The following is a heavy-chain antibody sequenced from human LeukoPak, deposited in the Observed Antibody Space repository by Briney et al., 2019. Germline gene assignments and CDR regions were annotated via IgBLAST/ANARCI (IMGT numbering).Heavy chain of an antibody. CDR3: AREDSSSWSYFDY. V-gene: IGHV3-33*01. CDR1: GFTFSSYG. Sequence: GGSLRLSCAASGFTFSSYGMHWVRQAPGKGLEWVAVIWYDGSNKYYADSVKGRFTISRDNSKNTLYLQMNSLRAEGTAVYYCAREDSSSWSYFDYWGQGTLVTVSS. J-gene: IGHJ4*02. CDR2: IWYDGSNK. D-gene: IGHD6-13*01.